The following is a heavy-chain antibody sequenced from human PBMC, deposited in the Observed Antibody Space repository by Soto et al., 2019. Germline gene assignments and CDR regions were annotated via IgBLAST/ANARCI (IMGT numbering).Heavy chain of an antibody. D-gene: IGHD3-22*01. CDR1: GFTFSNAW. Sequence: GGSLRLSCAASGFTFSNAWMSCVRQAPGKGLEWVGRIKRKSDGGTTDYAAPVKGRFTISRDDSKNTLYLQMNSLKTEDTAVYYCTTGLSSGYYNFDYWGQGT. CDR3: TTGLSSGYYNFDY. V-gene: IGHV3-15*01. CDR2: IKRKSDGGTT. J-gene: IGHJ4*02.